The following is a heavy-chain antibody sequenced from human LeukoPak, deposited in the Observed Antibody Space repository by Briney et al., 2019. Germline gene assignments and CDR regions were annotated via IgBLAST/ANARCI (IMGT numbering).Heavy chain of an antibody. J-gene: IGHJ4*02. D-gene: IGHD3-10*01. V-gene: IGHV1-46*03. CDR1: GYGFTSYY. CDR2: INPSVGGT. CDR3: ARHGSGRYYPAEGRVDY. Sequence: ASVKVSCKAFGYGFTSYYIHWVRQAPGQGLEWMGIINPSVGGTTYARKFQGRVAMTRDTSTSTVYMELSSLRSEDTAVYYCARHGSGRYYPAEGRVDYWGQGTLVTVSS.